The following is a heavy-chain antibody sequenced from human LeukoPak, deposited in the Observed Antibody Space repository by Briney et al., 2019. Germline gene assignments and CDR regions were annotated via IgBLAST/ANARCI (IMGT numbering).Heavy chain of an antibody. CDR2: ISYDGSNK. CDR3: AKDSSSWYYFDY. D-gene: IGHD6-13*01. Sequence: GGSLRLSCAASGFPFSSYGMHWVRRAPGKGLEWVAVISYDGSNKYYADSVKGRFTISRDNSKNTLYLQMNSLRAEDTAVYYCAKDSSSWYYFDYWGQGTLVTVSS. V-gene: IGHV3-30*18. J-gene: IGHJ4*02. CDR1: GFPFSSYG.